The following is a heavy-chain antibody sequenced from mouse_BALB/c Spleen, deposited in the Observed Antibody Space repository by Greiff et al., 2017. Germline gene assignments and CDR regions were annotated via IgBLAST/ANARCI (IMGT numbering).Heavy chain of an antibody. CDR2: ISSGSSTI. CDR1: GFTFSSFG. Sequence: EVKLMESGGGLVKPGGSRKLSCAASGFTFSSFGMHWVRQAPEKGLEWVAYISSGSSTIYYEDTVKGRFTISRDNPKNTLFLQMTSLRSEDTAMYYCARRGSSYYFDYWGQGTTVTVSS. D-gene: IGHD1-1*01. CDR3: ARRGSSYYFDY. V-gene: IGHV5-17*02. J-gene: IGHJ2*01.